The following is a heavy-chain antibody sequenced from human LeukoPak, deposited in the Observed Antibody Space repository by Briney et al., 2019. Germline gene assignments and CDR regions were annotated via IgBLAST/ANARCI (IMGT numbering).Heavy chain of an antibody. CDR2: ISYDGSKK. CDR3: ATPSPYYDFWSGYSATAFDI. Sequence: GGSLRLSCAASGFTFSSYAMHWVRQAPGEGLEWVAVISYDGSKKYYGDSVKGRFTISSDNSKNTLYLQMNSLRAEDTAVYYCATPSPYYDFWSGYSATAFDIWGQGTMVTVSS. J-gene: IGHJ3*02. D-gene: IGHD3-3*01. V-gene: IGHV3-30*03. CDR1: GFTFSSYA.